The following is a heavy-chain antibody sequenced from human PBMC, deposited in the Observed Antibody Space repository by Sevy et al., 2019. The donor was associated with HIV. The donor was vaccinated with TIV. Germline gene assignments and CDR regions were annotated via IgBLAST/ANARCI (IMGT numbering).Heavy chain of an antibody. J-gene: IGHJ4*02. Sequence: GGSLRLSCAASRFTFSSYGMHWVRQAPGKGLEWVAVIWYDGTNKEYADSVKGRFTISRDNSKNTLYLQMSSLRADDTAVYYCARERLPVAGIGYYFDYWGQGTLVTVSS. CDR1: RFTFSSYG. CDR2: IWYDGTNK. D-gene: IGHD6-19*01. CDR3: ARERLPVAGIGYYFDY. V-gene: IGHV3-33*01.